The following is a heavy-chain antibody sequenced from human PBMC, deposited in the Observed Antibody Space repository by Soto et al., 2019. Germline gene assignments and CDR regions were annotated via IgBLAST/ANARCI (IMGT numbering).Heavy chain of an antibody. D-gene: IGHD3-22*01. CDR1: GNRFTRHY. Sequence: ASVKASCKASGNRFTRHYMHWLRQAPGQGLEWMGIINPSGGRTPYAQKFQVRVTMTRDTSTSTFHIDLSSLTSEDTAVYYCAGLYHYDSSGYYDYWGQGTLVTVSS. J-gene: IGHJ4*02. CDR2: INPSGGRT. V-gene: IGHV1-46*01. CDR3: AGLYHYDSSGYYDY.